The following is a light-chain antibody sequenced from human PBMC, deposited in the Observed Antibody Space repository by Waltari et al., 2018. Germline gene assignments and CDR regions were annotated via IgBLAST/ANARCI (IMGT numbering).Light chain of an antibody. V-gene: IGLV1-40*01. CDR3: QSYDNTLSASL. Sequence: QSGLTQPPSVSGAPGQRVTIPCTRSSSNIGAGSDVHWYQELPGTAPKLLIYVTPPRRSGVPDRFADAKSGTSSSLAITGLLAEDEADYYCQSYDNTLSASLFGGGTKLTVL. CDR2: VTP. J-gene: IGLJ2*01. CDR1: SSNIGAGSD.